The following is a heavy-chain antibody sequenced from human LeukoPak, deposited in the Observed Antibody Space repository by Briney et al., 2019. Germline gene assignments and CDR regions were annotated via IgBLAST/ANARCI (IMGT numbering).Heavy chain of an antibody. D-gene: IGHD2-2*02. CDR3: ARGSCSSTSCYIYFDY. V-gene: IGHV4-34*01. Sequence: PSETLSLTCAVYGGSFSGYYWSWIRQPPGKGLEWIGEINHSGSTNYNPSLKSRVTISVDTSKNQFSLKLSSVTAADTAVYYCARGSCSSTSCYIYFDYWAREPWSPSPQ. CDR2: INHSGST. CDR1: GGSFSGYY. J-gene: IGHJ4*02.